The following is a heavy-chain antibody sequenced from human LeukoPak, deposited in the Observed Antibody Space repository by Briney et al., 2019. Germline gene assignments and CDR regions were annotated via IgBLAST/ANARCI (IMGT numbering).Heavy chain of an antibody. CDR3: ARVPAAAGTFFDY. D-gene: IGHD6-13*01. CDR2: INDSGRT. CDR1: GGSFSVYY. Sequence: SETLSLTCAAYGGSFSVYYWSWIRQPPGKGLEWIGEINDSGRTNYNPSLKSRVTISVDTSKNQFSLKLSSVTAADTAVYYCARVPAAAGTFFDYWGQGTLVTVSS. J-gene: IGHJ4*02. V-gene: IGHV4-34*01.